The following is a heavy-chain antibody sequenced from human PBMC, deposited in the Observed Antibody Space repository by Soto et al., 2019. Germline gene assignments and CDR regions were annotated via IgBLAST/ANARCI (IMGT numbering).Heavy chain of an antibody. Sequence: SVKISCKTSGCSFSSYTIIWVRQAPGQGLEWMGGIIPIFGTANYAQKFQGRVTITADESTSTAYMELSSLRSGDTAVYYCASNTAMVPDAFDIWGQGTMVTVSS. J-gene: IGHJ3*02. D-gene: IGHD5-18*01. CDR2: IIPIFGTA. V-gene: IGHV1-69*13. CDR3: ASNTAMVPDAFDI. CDR1: GCSFSSYT.